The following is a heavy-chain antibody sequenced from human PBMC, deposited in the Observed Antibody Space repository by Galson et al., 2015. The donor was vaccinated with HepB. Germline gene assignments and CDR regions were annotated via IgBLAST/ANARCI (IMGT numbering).Heavy chain of an antibody. J-gene: IGHJ5*02. V-gene: IGHV3-33*01. Sequence: SLRLSCAASGFTFSDYAMHWVRQAPGKGLEWVALIWYDGSNKYHADSVKGRFTISRDNSKNTLYLQMNSLRAEDTAVYYCARDYNHFGSGYSPADWFDPWGQGTLVTVSS. CDR3: ARDYNHFGSGYSPADWFDP. CDR2: IWYDGSNK. CDR1: GFTFSDYA. D-gene: IGHD3-3*02.